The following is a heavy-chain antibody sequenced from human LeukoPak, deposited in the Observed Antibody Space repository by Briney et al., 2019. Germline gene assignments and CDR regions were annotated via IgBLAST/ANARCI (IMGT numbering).Heavy chain of an antibody. D-gene: IGHD1-1*01. CDR1: GFTVSRYS. J-gene: IGHJ3*02. V-gene: IGHV3-21*01. CDR3: ALTGSNDAFDI. Sequence: GGSLRLSCAASGFTVSRYSIDWVRQAPGKGLEWVSSITSSSDYIQYADSVRGRFTLSRDNAKNSLYLQMNSLRAEDTAVYYCALTGSNDAFDIWGHGTMVTVSS. CDR2: ITSSSDYI.